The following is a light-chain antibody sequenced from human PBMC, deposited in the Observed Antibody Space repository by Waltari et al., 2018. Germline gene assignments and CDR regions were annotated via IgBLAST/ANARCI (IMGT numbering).Light chain of an antibody. CDR3: SSPTTRSTQV. CDR2: DVR. Sequence: QSGLTQPASASGSPGHSITIYCIGTSIDTCAYDYAYRYHQHPGKAPKPLIYDVRHRPSGGSHRFSGSKSGNAASLTISGLQAEDEATYYCSSPTTRSTQVFGSGTKVTV. J-gene: IGLJ1*01. V-gene: IGLV2-14*01. CDR1: SIDTCAYDY.